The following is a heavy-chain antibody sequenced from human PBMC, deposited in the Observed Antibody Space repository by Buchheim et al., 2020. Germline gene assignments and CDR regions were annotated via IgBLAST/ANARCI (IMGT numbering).Heavy chain of an antibody. CDR3: AKDRNFLGYCSSTSCYYYGMDV. D-gene: IGHD2-2*01. V-gene: IGHV3-30*18. J-gene: IGHJ6*02. CDR1: GFSFSSYA. Sequence: QVQLVESGGGVVQPGRSLRLSCAASGFSFSSYAMHWVRRAPGKGLEWVAVMSYVGSSKYYADSVKGRFTISRDTSKNTLYLQMNSLRAEDTAMYYCAKDRNFLGYCSSTSCYYYGMDVWGQGTT. CDR2: MSYVGSSK.